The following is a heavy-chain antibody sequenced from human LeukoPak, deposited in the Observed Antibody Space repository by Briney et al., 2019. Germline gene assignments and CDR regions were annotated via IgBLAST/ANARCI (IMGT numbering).Heavy chain of an antibody. Sequence: PGGSLRLSCAASGFTFSSYWMHWVRQAPGKGLVWVSRINSDGSSTSYADSVKGRFTISRDNAKNSLYLQMISLRAEDTAVYYCARGEGAYGDYRDYWGQGTLVTVSS. CDR2: INSDGSST. V-gene: IGHV3-74*01. D-gene: IGHD4-17*01. J-gene: IGHJ4*02. CDR3: ARGEGAYGDYRDY. CDR1: GFTFSSYW.